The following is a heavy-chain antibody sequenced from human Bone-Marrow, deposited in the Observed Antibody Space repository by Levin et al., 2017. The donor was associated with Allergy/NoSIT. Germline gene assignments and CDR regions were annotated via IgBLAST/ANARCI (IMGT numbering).Heavy chain of an antibody. CDR2: IYHDGST. CDR3: ARAPRGLRHHFDY. CDR1: GGSVSSNNW. Sequence: PSETLSLTCAVSGGSVSSNNWWSWVRQPPGKGLEWIGEIYHDGSTNYNSSLKSRVIISVDESENQFSLKLTSVTAADTAVYYCARAPRGLRHHFDYWGQGALVTVSS. J-gene: IGHJ4*02. V-gene: IGHV4-4*02. D-gene: IGHD2-15*01.